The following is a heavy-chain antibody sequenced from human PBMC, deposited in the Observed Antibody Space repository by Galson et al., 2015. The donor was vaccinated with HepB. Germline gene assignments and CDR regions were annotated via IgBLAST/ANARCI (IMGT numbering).Heavy chain of an antibody. Sequence: SVKVSCKASGYTFTSYGISWVRQAPGQGLEWMGWISAYNGNTNYARKLQGRVTMTTDTSTSTAYMELRSLRSDDTAVYYCARDPLYCSGGSCYFDYWGQGTLVTVSS. CDR1: GYTFTSYG. V-gene: IGHV1-18*01. J-gene: IGHJ4*02. CDR2: ISAYNGNT. CDR3: ARDPLYCSGGSCYFDY. D-gene: IGHD2-15*01.